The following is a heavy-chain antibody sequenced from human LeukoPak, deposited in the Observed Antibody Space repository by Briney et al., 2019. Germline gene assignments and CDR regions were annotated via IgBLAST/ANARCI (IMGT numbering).Heavy chain of an antibody. Sequence: GGSLRLSCAASGFTVSSTYMSWVRQAPGKGLEWVSVIYSGGSTYYADSVMGRFTISRDKSKNTLYLQMNSLRAEDTAAYYCARDSNYDYWGQGTLVTVSS. CDR1: GFTVSSTY. CDR2: IYSGGST. D-gene: IGHD6-13*01. V-gene: IGHV3-66*02. J-gene: IGHJ4*02. CDR3: ARDSNYDY.